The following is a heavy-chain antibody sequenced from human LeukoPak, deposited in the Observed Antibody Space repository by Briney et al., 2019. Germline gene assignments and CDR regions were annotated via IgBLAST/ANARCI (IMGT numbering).Heavy chain of an antibody. D-gene: IGHD3-10*01. V-gene: IGHV4-39*01. Sequence: SETLSLTCSVSDDSITMYYWTWIRQPPGKGLEWIGSIYYSGSTYYNPSLKSRVTISVDTSKNQFSLKLSSVTAADTAVYYCARTRYYYNSRSYGAPYYFDYWGQGTLVTVSS. CDR2: IYYSGST. CDR3: ARTRYYYNSRSYGAPYYFDY. CDR1: DDSITMYY. J-gene: IGHJ4*02.